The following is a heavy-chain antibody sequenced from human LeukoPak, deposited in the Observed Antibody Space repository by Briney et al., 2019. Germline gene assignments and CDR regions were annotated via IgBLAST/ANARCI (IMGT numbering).Heavy chain of an antibody. J-gene: IGHJ4*02. Sequence: PGGSLRPSCAASGFTFSSCWMAWFRQAPGKGLEWVAHIKQDGSLEYYVDSVKGRFTISRDNAKNSLYLQMNSLRAEDTAVYYCATSSGSSYWGQGTLVTVSS. CDR3: ATSSGSSY. D-gene: IGHD6-25*01. V-gene: IGHV3-7*01. CDR2: IKQDGSLE. CDR1: GFTFSSCW.